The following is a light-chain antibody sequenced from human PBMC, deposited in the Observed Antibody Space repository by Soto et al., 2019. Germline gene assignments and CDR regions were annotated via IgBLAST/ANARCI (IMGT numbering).Light chain of an antibody. J-gene: IGKJ1*01. CDR3: QEYDNWT. CDR2: GAS. Sequence: EIVLTQSPATLSLSPGERATLSCRASQSVGSNLAWYQHKPGQAPRLLIYGASTRATGVPARFSGSGSGTGFTLTISSLQSEDFVVYYCQEYDNWTFGQGTKVELK. CDR1: QSVGSN. V-gene: IGKV3-15*01.